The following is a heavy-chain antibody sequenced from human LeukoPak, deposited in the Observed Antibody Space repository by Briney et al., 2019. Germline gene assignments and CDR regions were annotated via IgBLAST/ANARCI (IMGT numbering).Heavy chain of an antibody. CDR3: ASESEWELLRFGY. CDR1: GFTFSSYG. J-gene: IGHJ4*02. V-gene: IGHV3-33*08. D-gene: IGHD1-26*01. Sequence: GGSLRLSCAASGFTFSSYGMHWVRQAPGKGLEWVAVIWYDGSNKYYADSVKGRFTISRDNSKNTLYLQMNSLRAEDTAVYYCASESEWELLRFGYWGQGTLVTVSS. CDR2: IWYDGSNK.